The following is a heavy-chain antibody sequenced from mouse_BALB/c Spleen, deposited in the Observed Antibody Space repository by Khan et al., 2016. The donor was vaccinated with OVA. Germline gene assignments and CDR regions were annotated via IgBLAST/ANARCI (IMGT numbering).Heavy chain of an antibody. CDR3: SRRGLRWDFDY. Sequence: QIQLVQSGAELAKPGASVKMSCKASGYTFINYWMNWIKQRPGQGLEWIGYINPTTGYSEYNQNFKDKATMTADKSSNTAHMQLSSLTSEDSAVYYCSRRGLRWDFDYWGRGTTLTVSS. D-gene: IGHD1-1*01. J-gene: IGHJ2*01. CDR2: INPTTGYS. V-gene: IGHV1-7*01. CDR1: GYTFINYW.